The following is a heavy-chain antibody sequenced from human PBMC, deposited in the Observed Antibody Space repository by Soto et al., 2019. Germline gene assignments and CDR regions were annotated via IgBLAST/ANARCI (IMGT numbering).Heavy chain of an antibody. D-gene: IGHD3-16*01. CDR1: GFTFSSYA. CDR3: VKDRGGLGAFDI. CDR2: ISGSGGST. J-gene: IGHJ3*02. V-gene: IGHV3-23*01. Sequence: GGSLRLSCAASGFTFSSYAMSWVRQAPGKGLEWVSAISGSGGSTYYADSVKGRFTISTDNSKNTLYLQMNSLRAEDTAVYYCVKDRGGLGAFDIWGQGTMVTVSS.